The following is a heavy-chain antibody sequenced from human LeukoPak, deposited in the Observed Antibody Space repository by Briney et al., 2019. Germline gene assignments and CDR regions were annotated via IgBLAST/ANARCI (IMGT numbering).Heavy chain of an antibody. CDR2: TYYSSKWYT. D-gene: IGHD5-12*01. CDR3: ARGWLRSGFDL. Sequence: SQTLSLTCAISGDSVSSAWNWIRQSPSRGLEWLGRTYYSSKWYTDYAVSVKGRVSINPDISKNQLSLQLSSVTPEDTAVYYCARGWLRSGFDLWGQGTLVTVSS. J-gene: IGHJ4*02. V-gene: IGHV6-1*01. CDR1: GDSVSSA.